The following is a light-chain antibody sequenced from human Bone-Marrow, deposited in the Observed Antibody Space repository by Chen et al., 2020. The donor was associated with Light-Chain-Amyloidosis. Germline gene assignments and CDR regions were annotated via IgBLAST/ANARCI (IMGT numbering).Light chain of an antibody. Sequence: ELVLTQSPATLSLSPGERATLSCRASQSVSNFLAWYQHKPGQAPRLIICDASDSAACIPARCSGSGSGTDFTLTISSLEPEDFVVDYCQQRRDWPLTFGGGTKLEI. V-gene: IGKV3-11*01. CDR2: DAS. CDR3: QQRRDWPLT. CDR1: QSVSNF. J-gene: IGKJ4*01.